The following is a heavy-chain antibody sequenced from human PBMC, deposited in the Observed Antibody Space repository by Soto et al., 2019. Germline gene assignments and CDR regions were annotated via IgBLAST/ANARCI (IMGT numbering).Heavy chain of an antibody. Sequence: GGSLRLSCAASGFTFSSYAMSCVRQAPGKGLEWVSAISGSGGSTYYADSVKGRFTISRDNSKNTLYLQMNSLRAEDTAVYYCARDNVDSSGYQDQLAYWGQGTLVPVSS. J-gene: IGHJ4*02. CDR3: ARDNVDSSGYQDQLAY. V-gene: IGHV3-23*01. CDR1: GFTFSSYA. D-gene: IGHD3-22*01. CDR2: ISGSGGST.